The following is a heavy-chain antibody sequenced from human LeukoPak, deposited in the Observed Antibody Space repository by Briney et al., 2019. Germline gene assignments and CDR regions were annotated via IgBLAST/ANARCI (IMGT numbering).Heavy chain of an antibody. J-gene: IGHJ4*02. CDR3: AREMYYYGSGSYEC. V-gene: IGHV3-74*01. D-gene: IGHD3-10*01. CDR1: GFTFSSYW. Sequence: GGSLRLSCAASGFTFSSYWMHWVRQAPGKGLVWVSRIKSDGSSTSYAEFVKGRFTISRDNAKNSLYLQMNSLRAEDTAVYYCAREMYYYGSGSYECWGQGTLVTVSS. CDR2: IKSDGSST.